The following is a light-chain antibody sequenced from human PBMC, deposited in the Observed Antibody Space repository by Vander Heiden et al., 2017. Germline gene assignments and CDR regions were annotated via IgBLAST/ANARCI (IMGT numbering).Light chain of an antibody. CDR2: DAS. CDR1: QNVDSY. CDR3: QQRKYWPPLT. J-gene: IGKJ4*01. V-gene: IGKV3-11*01. Sequence: EVVLTQSPATLSLSPGERATLSCRASQNVDSYLAWYQQKPGKSPRLLIYDASNRATGIPARFSGSGSGTDFTLTISSLEPEDFAVYYCQQRKYWPPLTFGGGTKVDIK.